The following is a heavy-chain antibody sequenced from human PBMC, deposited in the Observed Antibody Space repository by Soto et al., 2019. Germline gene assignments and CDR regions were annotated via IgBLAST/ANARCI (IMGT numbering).Heavy chain of an antibody. CDR3: ARPRGEQWLTYVDY. D-gene: IGHD6-19*01. CDR1: GFTFSSYA. J-gene: IGHJ4*02. V-gene: IGHV3-23*01. CDR2: ISGSGGST. Sequence: PGGSLRLSCAASGFTFSSYAMSWVRQAPGKGLEWVSAISGSGGSTYYADSVKGRFTISRDNSKNTLYLQMNNLEASDTAMYYCARPRGEQWLTYVDYWGQGTPVTVSS.